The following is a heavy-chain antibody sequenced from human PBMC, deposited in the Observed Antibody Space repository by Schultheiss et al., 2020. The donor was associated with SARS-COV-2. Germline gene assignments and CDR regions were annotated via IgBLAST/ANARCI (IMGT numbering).Heavy chain of an antibody. CDR1: GFTFSSYE. J-gene: IGHJ6*02. V-gene: IGHV3-48*03. Sequence: GESLKISCAASGFTFSSYEMNWVRQAPGKGLEWVSYISSSGSTIYYADSVKGRFTISRDNSKNTLYLQMNSLRAEDTAVYYCASDYGDYDYYYGMDVWGQGTTVTVSS. D-gene: IGHD4-17*01. CDR2: ISSSGSTI. CDR3: ASDYGDYDYYYGMDV.